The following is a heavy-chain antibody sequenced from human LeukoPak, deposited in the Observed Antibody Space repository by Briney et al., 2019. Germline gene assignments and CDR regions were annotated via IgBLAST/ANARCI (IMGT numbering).Heavy chain of an antibody. CDR2: INPNSGGT. CDR1: GYTFTGYY. CDR3: ARDNYGSGSYYIFRSQTPNWFDP. Sequence: ASLKVSCKASGYTFTGYYMHWVRQAPGQGLEWMGWINPNSGGTNYAQKFQGRVTMTRDTSISTAYMELSRLRSDDTAVYYCARDNYGSGSYYIFRSQTPNWFDPWGKGTLVTVSS. D-gene: IGHD3-10*01. V-gene: IGHV1-2*02. J-gene: IGHJ5*02.